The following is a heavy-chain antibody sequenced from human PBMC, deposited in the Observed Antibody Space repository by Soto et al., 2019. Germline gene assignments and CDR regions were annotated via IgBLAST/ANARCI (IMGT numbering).Heavy chain of an antibody. J-gene: IGHJ5*02. Sequence: SETLSLTCTVSGGSIRSGDYYWSWIRQPPGKGLEWIGYIYYSGSTYYNPSLKSRVTISVDTSKNQFSLKLSSVTAAGTAVYYCARERPDGARLDPWGQGTLVTVSS. D-gene: IGHD6-6*01. CDR2: IYYSGST. V-gene: IGHV4-30-4*01. CDR1: GGSIRSGDYY. CDR3: ARERPDGARLDP.